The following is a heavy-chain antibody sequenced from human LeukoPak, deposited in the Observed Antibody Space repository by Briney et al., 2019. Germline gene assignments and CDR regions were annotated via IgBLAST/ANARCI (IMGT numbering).Heavy chain of an antibody. V-gene: IGHV1-8*01. CDR2: MNPNSGNT. J-gene: IGHJ4*02. D-gene: IGHD3-22*01. CDR1: GYTFTSYD. Sequence: ASVKVSCEASGYTFTSYDINWVRQATGQGLEWMGWMNPNSGNTGYAQKFQGRVTMTRNTSISTAYMELSSLRSEDTAVYYCARGADYYDSSGSQFDYWGQGTLVTVSS. CDR3: ARGADYYDSSGSQFDY.